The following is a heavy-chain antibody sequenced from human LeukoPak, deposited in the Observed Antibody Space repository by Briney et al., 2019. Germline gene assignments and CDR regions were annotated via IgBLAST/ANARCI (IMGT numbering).Heavy chain of an antibody. CDR1: GYTFTSYY. V-gene: IGHV1-46*01. CDR3: VRVAPSRLGESSFLRFWDY. D-gene: IGHD3-16*02. CDR2: INPSGGST. Sequence: ASVKVSCKASGYTFTSYYMHWVRQAPGQGLEWMGIINPSGGSTSYAQKFQGRVTMTRDMSTSTVYMELSSLRSEDTAVYYCVRVAPSRLGESSFLRFWDYWGQGTLVTVSS. J-gene: IGHJ4*02.